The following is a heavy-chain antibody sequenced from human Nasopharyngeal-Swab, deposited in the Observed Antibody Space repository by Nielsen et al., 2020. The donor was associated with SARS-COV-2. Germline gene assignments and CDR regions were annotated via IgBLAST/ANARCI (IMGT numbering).Heavy chain of an antibody. Sequence: GSLRLSCAASGFSFSGYAMTWVRQAPGKGLEWVSTISDSGGSTYYADSVKGRFTISRDNSKNTLYLQMNSLRAEDTAVYYCAKGRTVTAIYFDYWGQGTLVTVSS. CDR2: ISDSGGST. D-gene: IGHD4-17*01. V-gene: IGHV3-23*01. CDR3: AKGRTVTAIYFDY. CDR1: GFSFSGYA. J-gene: IGHJ4*02.